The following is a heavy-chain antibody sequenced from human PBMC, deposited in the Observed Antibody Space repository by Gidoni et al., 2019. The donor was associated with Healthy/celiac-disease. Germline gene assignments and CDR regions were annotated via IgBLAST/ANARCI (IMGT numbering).Heavy chain of an antibody. CDR2: IYYSGST. D-gene: IGHD6-6*01. Sequence: QVQLQESGPGLVKPSETLSLTCTVSGGSVSSGSYYWSWIRQPPGKGLEWIGYIYYSGSTNYNPSLKSRVTISVDTSKNQFSLKLSSVTAADTAVYYCARDGKLAEEYFQHWGQGTLVTVSS. CDR1: GGSVSSGSYY. J-gene: IGHJ1*01. V-gene: IGHV4-61*01. CDR3: ARDGKLAEEYFQH.